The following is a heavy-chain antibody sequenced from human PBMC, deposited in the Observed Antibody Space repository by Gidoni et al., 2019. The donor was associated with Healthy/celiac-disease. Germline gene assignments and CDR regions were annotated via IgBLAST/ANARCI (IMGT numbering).Heavy chain of an antibody. CDR2: IYYSGST. D-gene: IGHD3-9*01. J-gene: IGHJ4*02. V-gene: IGHV4-39*07. CDR1: GGSISSSSYY. CDR3: ARVDDILTGLDY. Sequence: LQLQESGPGLVKPSETLSLTCTVSGGSISSSSYYWGWIRQPPGKVLEWIGSIYYSGSTYYNPSLKSRVTISVDTSKNQFSLKLSSVTAADTAVYYCARVDDILTGLDYWGQGTLVTVSS.